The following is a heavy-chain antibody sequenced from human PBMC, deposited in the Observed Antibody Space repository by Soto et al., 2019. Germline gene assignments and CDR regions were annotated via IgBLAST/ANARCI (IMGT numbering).Heavy chain of an antibody. CDR2: ISGNNGDT. Sequence: QVHLMHSGAEVKKPGASVKVSCKASGYTFRNYGISWVRQAPGQGLEWMGWISGNNGDTEYAQKVQGRVTMTTDTSGTAYMELRSLRSDDTAVYFCARDDCTGGSCSSPAYFYGMDVWSQGTTVNFSS. J-gene: IGHJ6*02. V-gene: IGHV1-18*04. CDR1: GYTFRNYG. CDR3: ARDDCTGGSCSSPAYFYGMDV. D-gene: IGHD2-15*01.